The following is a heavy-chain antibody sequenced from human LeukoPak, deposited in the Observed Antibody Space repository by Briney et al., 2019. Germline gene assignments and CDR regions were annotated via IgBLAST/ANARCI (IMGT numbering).Heavy chain of an antibody. V-gene: IGHV4-39*07. CDR2: IYYSGST. CDR3: ARDLRGQMATIGSGDY. D-gene: IGHD5-24*01. J-gene: IGHJ4*02. Sequence: SETLSLTCTVSGGSISSSSYYWGWIRQPPGKGLEWIGSIYYSGSTYYNPSLKSRVTISVDTSKNQFSLKPSSVTAADTAVYYCARDLRGQMATIGSGDYWGQGTLVTVSS. CDR1: GGSISSSSYY.